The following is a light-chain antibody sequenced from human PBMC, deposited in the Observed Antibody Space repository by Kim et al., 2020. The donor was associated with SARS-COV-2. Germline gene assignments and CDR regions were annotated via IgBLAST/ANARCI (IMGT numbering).Light chain of an antibody. CDR3: QKYYSAPIT. CDR1: QSVFYRSNNKDN. Sequence: ATINCESSQSVFYRSNNKDNLDWYQKRPGHTPMMLFFWACTRESAVPDRVSGGGSGTEIALTISSLRAEKMALYICQKYYSAPITIGQGTR. J-gene: IGKJ5*01. CDR2: WAC. V-gene: IGKV4-1*01.